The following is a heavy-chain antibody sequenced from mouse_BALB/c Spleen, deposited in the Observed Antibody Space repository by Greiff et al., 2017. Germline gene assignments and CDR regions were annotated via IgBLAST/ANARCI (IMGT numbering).Heavy chain of an antibody. D-gene: IGHD2-12*01. Sequence: LQQSGSELVRPGASVKLSCKASGYTFTSYWMHWVKQRPGQGLEWIGNIYPGSGSTNYDEKFKSKATLTVDTSSSTAYMQLSSLTSEDSAVYYWTRSTTGYWGQGTTLTVSS. CDR3: TRSTTGY. CDR1: GYTFTSYW. V-gene: IGHV1S22*01. CDR2: IYPGSGST. J-gene: IGHJ2*01.